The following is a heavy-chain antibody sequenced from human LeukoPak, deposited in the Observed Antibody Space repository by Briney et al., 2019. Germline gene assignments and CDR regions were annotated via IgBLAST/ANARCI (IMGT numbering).Heavy chain of an antibody. V-gene: IGHV3-23*01. J-gene: IGHJ3*02. CDR1: GFTFSSYA. Sequence: GGSLRLSCAASGFTFSSYAMSWVRQAPGKGLEWVSALSGSGGSTYYADSVKGRFTISRDNSKNTLYLHMNSLRVEDTAVYYCAKVEGYSSSWYPGAFDIWGQGTMVTVSS. D-gene: IGHD6-13*01. CDR2: LSGSGGST. CDR3: AKVEGYSSSWYPGAFDI.